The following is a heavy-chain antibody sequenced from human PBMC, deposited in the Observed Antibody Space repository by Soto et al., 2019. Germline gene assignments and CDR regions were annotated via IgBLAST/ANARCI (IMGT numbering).Heavy chain of an antibody. V-gene: IGHV4-59*01. Sequence: PSETLSLTCTVSGGSISSYYWSWIRQPPGKGLEWIGYIYYSGSTNYNPSLKSRVTISVDTSKNQFSLKLSSVTAADTAVYYCARGGDSSGYPNWGQGTLVTV. CDR3: ARGGDSSGYPN. CDR2: IYYSGST. J-gene: IGHJ4*02. D-gene: IGHD3-22*01. CDR1: GGSISSYY.